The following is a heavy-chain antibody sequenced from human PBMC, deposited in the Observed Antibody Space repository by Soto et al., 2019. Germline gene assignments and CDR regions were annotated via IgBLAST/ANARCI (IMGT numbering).Heavy chain of an antibody. CDR1: GFTFSNAW. V-gene: IGHV3-15*01. D-gene: IGHD2-2*01. CDR3: TADLGTCTSSSCYYMGADY. Sequence: PGGSLRLSCAASGFTFSNAWMSWVRQAPGKGLEWVGRIKSKTDGGITDHAAPVKGRFTISRDDSKNTLYLQMNSLKTEDTAVYYCTADLGTCTSSSCYYMGADYWGQGTLVIVSS. J-gene: IGHJ4*02. CDR2: IKSKTDGGIT.